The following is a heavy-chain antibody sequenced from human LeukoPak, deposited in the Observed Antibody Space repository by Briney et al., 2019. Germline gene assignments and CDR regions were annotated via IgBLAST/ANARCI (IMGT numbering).Heavy chain of an antibody. D-gene: IGHD4-23*01. CDR3: ANYGNNSMAY. Sequence: SETLSLTCTVSGGSISSNNYYWGWIRQPPGKGLEWIGSIYYDGSTYSNPSLKSRVTMSVDTSKNQFSLRLSSVTAADTAVYYCANYGNNSMAYWGQGTLVTVSS. J-gene: IGHJ4*02. CDR2: IYYDGST. V-gene: IGHV4-39*07. CDR1: GGSISSNNYY.